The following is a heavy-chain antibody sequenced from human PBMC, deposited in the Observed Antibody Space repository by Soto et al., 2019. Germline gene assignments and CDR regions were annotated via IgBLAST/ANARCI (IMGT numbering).Heavy chain of an antibody. Sequence: PSETLSLTCAVYGGSFSGYYWSWIRQPPGKGLEWIGEINHSGSTNYNPSLKSRVTISVDTSKNQFSLKLSSVTAADTAVYYCARGGYYDSSGYYWGQGTLVTVSS. V-gene: IGHV4-34*01. CDR2: INHSGST. CDR1: GGSFSGYY. J-gene: IGHJ4*02. CDR3: ARGGYYDSSGYY. D-gene: IGHD3-22*01.